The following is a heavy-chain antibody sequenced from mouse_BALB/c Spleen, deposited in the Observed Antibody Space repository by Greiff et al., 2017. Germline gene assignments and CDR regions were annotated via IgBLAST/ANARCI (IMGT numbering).Heavy chain of an antibody. CDR1: GFSLTSYG. D-gene: IGHD2-3*01. CDR2: IWRGGST. J-gene: IGHJ2*01. CDR3: AKNEGDGYYGLYFDY. V-gene: IGHV2-5-1*01. Sequence: QVQLQQSGPSLVQPSQSLSITCTVSGFSLTSYGVHWVRQSPGKGLEWLGVIWRGGSTDYNAAFMSRLSITKDNSKSQVFFKMNSLQADDTAIYYCAKNEGDGYYGLYFDYWGQGTTLTVSS.